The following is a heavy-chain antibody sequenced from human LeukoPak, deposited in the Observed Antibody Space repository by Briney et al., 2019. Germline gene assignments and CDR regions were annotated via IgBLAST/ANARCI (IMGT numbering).Heavy chain of an antibody. CDR3: ARDPITFGGVIVIGYFDY. D-gene: IGHD3-16*02. CDR1: GFTFSSYW. CDR2: INSDGSST. Sequence: GGSLRLSCAASGFTFSSYWMHWVRQAPGKGLVWVSRINSDGSSTNYADSVKGRFTISRDNAKNTLYLQMNSLRAEDTAVYYCARDPITFGGVIVIGYFDYWGQGTLVTVSS. J-gene: IGHJ4*02. V-gene: IGHV3-74*01.